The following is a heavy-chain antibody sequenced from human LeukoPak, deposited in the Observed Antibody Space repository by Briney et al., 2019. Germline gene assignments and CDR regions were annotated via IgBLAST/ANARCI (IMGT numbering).Heavy chain of an antibody. CDR3: ARIVGATTIDY. D-gene: IGHD1-26*01. V-gene: IGHV3-53*01. CDR1: GFTVSSNY. Sequence: GGSLRLSCAASGFTVSSNYMSWVRQAPGKGLEWVSAIYSGGSTYYADSVKGRFTISRDNSKNTPYLQMNSLRAEDTAVYYCARIVGATTIDYWGQGTLVTVSS. J-gene: IGHJ4*02. CDR2: IYSGGST.